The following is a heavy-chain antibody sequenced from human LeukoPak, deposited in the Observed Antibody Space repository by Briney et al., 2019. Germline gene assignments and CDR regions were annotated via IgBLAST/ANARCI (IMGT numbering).Heavy chain of an antibody. Sequence: GGSLRLSCAASGFTFSNYAFSWVRQAPGKGLEWVSIIGGTGRNTHYADSVKGRFTISRDNSKNTLYLQMNSLRAEDTAVYYCARTYSSSWPNDYWGQGTLVTVSS. CDR2: IGGTGRNT. CDR1: GFTFSNYA. V-gene: IGHV3-23*01. CDR3: ARTYSSSWPNDY. J-gene: IGHJ4*02. D-gene: IGHD6-13*01.